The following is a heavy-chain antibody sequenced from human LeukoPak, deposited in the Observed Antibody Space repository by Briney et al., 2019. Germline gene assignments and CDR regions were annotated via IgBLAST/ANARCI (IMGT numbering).Heavy chain of an antibody. D-gene: IGHD3-10*01. V-gene: IGHV3-74*01. Sequence: GGPLRLSCAASGFTFSSYWMHWVRQAPGKGLVWVSRINSDGSSTSYADSVKGRFTISRDNAKNTLYLQMNSLRAEDTAVYYCARAYGSGSYLEYYFDYWGQGTLVTVSS. CDR1: GFTFSSYW. CDR3: ARAYGSGSYLEYYFDY. CDR2: INSDGSST. J-gene: IGHJ4*02.